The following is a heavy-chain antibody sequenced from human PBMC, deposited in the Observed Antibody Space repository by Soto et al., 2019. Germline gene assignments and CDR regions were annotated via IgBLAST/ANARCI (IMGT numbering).Heavy chain of an antibody. CDR2: IYYSGST. J-gene: IGHJ4*02. CDR1: GGSIISGDYC. Sequence: SETLSLTCTVSGGSIISGDYCWSCIRQPPWKGLELIGYIYYSGSTYYNPSLKSRVTISVDTSKNQFSLKLSSVTAADTAVYYCARNIVVVPADPGSFDYWGQGTLVTVSS. D-gene: IGHD2-2*01. V-gene: IGHV4-30-4*01. CDR3: ARNIVVVPADPGSFDY.